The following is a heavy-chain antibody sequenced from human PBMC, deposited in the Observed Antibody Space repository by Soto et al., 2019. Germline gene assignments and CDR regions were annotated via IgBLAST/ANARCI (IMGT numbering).Heavy chain of an antibody. CDR1: GFTVSAYT. D-gene: IGHD1-26*01. Sequence: QVQLVESGGGVVQPGRSLRLSCAASGFTVSAYTMHWVRQAPGKGLEWVAVISSDGNNKYYTASVKGRFTISRDTSTNTLYLQMNRLRAEDTDVYYCARWEHPLFDYWGQGTLVTVSS. CDR3: ARWEHPLFDY. J-gene: IGHJ4*02. CDR2: ISSDGNNK. V-gene: IGHV3-30-3*01.